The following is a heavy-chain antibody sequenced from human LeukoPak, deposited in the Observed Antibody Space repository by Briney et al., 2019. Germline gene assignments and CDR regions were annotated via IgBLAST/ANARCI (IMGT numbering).Heavy chain of an antibody. CDR2: ISAYNGNT. Sequence: ASVKVSCKASGYTFTSYGISWVRQAPGQGLEWMGWISAYNGNTNYAQKLQGRVTVTTDTSTSTAYMELRSLRSDDTAVYYCARGHYDILTGYLAFPKDAYMDVWGKGTTVTVSS. J-gene: IGHJ6*03. D-gene: IGHD3-9*01. V-gene: IGHV1-18*01. CDR3: ARGHYDILTGYLAFPKDAYMDV. CDR1: GYTFTSYG.